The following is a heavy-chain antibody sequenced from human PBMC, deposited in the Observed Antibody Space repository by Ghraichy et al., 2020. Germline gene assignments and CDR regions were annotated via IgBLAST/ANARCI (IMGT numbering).Heavy chain of an antibody. J-gene: IGHJ4*02. D-gene: IGHD3-22*01. CDR3: AKDTFTAYYYDSSGYPPDY. Sequence: GGSLRLSCAASGFTFSSYAMSWVRQAPGKGLEWVSAISGSGGSTYYADSVKGRFTISRDNSKNTLYLQMNSLRAEDTAVYYCAKDTFTAYYYDSSGYPPDYWGQGTLVTVSS. CDR2: ISGSGGST. V-gene: IGHV3-23*01. CDR1: GFTFSSYA.